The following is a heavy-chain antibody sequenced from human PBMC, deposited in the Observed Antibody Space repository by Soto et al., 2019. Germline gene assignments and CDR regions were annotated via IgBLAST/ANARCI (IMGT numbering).Heavy chain of an antibody. D-gene: IGHD1-26*01. V-gene: IGHV3-21*01. CDR2: ISSGAAYI. CDR3: TRDEGGSYDSWFHP. CDR1: TFSLYS. Sequence: EVQVVESGGGLVKPGGSLTLSCNFTFSLYSMNWVRQAPGKGLEWVASISSGAAYIKYADSVQGRFTISRDNAKSYVSLQMSLLRVEDTAVYFCTRDEGGSYDSWFHPWGQGTQVTVSA. J-gene: IGHJ5*02.